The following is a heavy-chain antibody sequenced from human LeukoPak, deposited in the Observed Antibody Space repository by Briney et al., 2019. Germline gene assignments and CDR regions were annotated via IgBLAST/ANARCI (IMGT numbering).Heavy chain of an antibody. J-gene: IGHJ6*03. Sequence: SETLSLTCTVSGGSISSSSYYWGWIRQPPGKGLEWIGEINHSGSTNYNPSLKSRVTISVDTSKNQFSLKLSSVTAADTAVYYCARGPYYYGSGSYYKYYYYYYMDVWGKGTTVTVSS. D-gene: IGHD3-10*01. V-gene: IGHV4-39*07. CDR1: GGSISSSSYY. CDR2: INHSGST. CDR3: ARGPYYYGSGSYYKYYYYYYMDV.